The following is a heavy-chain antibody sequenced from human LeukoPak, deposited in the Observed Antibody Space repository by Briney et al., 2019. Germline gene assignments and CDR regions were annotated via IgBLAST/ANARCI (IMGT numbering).Heavy chain of an antibody. Sequence: PSETLSLTCAVSGYSISSGYYWGWTRQPPGKGLEWIGSIYHSGSTYYNPSLKSRVTISVDTSKNQFSLKLSSVTAADTAVYYCASYHHYYDSSGYYEAAFDIWGQGTMVTVSS. CDR2: IYHSGST. J-gene: IGHJ3*02. D-gene: IGHD3-22*01. CDR1: GYSISSGYY. CDR3: ASYHHYYDSSGYYEAAFDI. V-gene: IGHV4-38-2*01.